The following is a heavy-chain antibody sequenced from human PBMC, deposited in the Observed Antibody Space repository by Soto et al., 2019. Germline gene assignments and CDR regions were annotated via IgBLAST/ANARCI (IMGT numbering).Heavy chain of an antibody. CDR1: GFTFSSYS. CDR2: FRTSGDGGTT. J-gene: IGHJ4*02. Sequence: LRLSCAASGFTFSSYSMSWVRQAPGKGLEWVSGFRTSGDGGTTYYADSVKGRFTISRDSSKNMLFLQMNSLRTEDTAIYYCAKKVNSGPGSQYFDYWGQGTLVTVSS. V-gene: IGHV3-23*01. CDR3: AKKVNSGPGSQYFDY. D-gene: IGHD3-10*01.